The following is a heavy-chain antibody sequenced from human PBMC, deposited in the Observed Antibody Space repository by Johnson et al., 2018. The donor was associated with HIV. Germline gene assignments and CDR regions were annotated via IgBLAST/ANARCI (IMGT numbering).Heavy chain of an antibody. CDR2: ISYDGSNK. CDR1: GFTFNNYA. D-gene: IGHD3-22*01. V-gene: IGHV3-30-3*01. CDR3: ARGESIYYDNSDYAFDI. J-gene: IGHJ3*02. Sequence: QVQLVESGGGLVQPWGSLRLSCAASGFTFNNYAMHWVRQAPGRGLEWVTVISYDGSNKHHADSVKGRFTISRDNSNGTLYLQMNSLRAEDTAVYYCARGESIYYDNSDYAFDIWGQGTMVTVSS.